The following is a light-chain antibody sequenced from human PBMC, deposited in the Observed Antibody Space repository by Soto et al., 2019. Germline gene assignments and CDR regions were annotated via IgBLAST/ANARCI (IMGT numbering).Light chain of an antibody. V-gene: IGKV3-20*01. CDR2: GAS. CDR3: QQCGILWT. Sequence: EIVLTQSPGTLSLSPGERATLSCRASQSVSSSYLAWYQHKLGQAPRLLIYGASSRATGTPDRFSGSGSGTDFTLTISRLEPEDFAVYYCQQCGILWTFGQGTKVEIK. J-gene: IGKJ1*01. CDR1: QSVSSSY.